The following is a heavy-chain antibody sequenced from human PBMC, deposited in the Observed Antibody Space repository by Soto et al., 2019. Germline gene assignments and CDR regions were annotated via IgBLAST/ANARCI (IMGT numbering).Heavy chain of an antibody. CDR1: GFTFSGSA. Sequence: EVQLVESGGGLVQPGGSLKLSCAASGFTFSGSAMHWVRQASGKGLEWVGRIRSKANSYATAYAASVKGRFTISRDDSKHTAYLQMNSLKTEDTAVYYCTTYYYSSGYLPFDYWGQGTLVTVSS. V-gene: IGHV3-73*02. CDR3: TTYYYSSGYLPFDY. D-gene: IGHD3-22*01. CDR2: IRSKANSYAT. J-gene: IGHJ4*02.